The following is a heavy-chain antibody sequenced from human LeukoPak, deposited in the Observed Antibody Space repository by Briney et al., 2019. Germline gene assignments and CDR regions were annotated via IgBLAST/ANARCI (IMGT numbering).Heavy chain of an antibody. V-gene: IGHV3-23*01. J-gene: IGHJ3*02. CDR2: ISGSGGST. CDR3: AKDGDSSGYYPYAFDI. D-gene: IGHD3-22*01. Sequence: GGSLRLSCAASGFTFSSYAKSWVRQAPGKGLEWVSAISGSGGSTYYADSVKGRFTISRDNSKNTLYLQMNSLRAEDTAVYYCAKDGDSSGYYPYAFDIWGQGTMVTVSS. CDR1: GFTFSSYA.